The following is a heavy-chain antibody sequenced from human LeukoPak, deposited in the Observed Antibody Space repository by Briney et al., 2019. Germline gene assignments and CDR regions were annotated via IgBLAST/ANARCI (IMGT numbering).Heavy chain of an antibody. J-gene: IGHJ4*02. CDR2: IGSGGST. CDR1: GFTFSSYG. CDR3: AEYAMRETFFGDY. V-gene: IGHV3-23*01. Sequence: GGSLRLSCAASGFTFSSYGMSWVRQAPGKGLEWVSAIGSGGSTYYADSAKGRCTTSRDNSTHTLYLHLRSLRVEDTALYYCAEYAMRETFFGDYWGQGTLVTVSS. D-gene: IGHD3-3*01.